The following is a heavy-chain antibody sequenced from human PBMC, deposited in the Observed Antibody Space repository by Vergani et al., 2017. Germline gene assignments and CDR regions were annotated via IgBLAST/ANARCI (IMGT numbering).Heavy chain of an antibody. CDR3: ARGRRVTTHYYYYYMDV. V-gene: IGHV3-48*04. D-gene: IGHD4-17*01. J-gene: IGHJ6*03. Sequence: EVQLLESGGGLVQPGGSLRLSCAASGFTFSSYAMSWVRQAPGKGLEWVSYISSSGSTIYYADSVKGRFTISRDNAKNSLYLQMNSLRAEDTAVYYCARGRRVTTHYYYYYMDVWGKGTTVTVSS. CDR1: GFTFSSYA. CDR2: ISSSGSTI.